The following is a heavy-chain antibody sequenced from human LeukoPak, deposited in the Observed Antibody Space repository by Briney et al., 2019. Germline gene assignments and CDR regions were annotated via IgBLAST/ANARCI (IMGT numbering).Heavy chain of an antibody. D-gene: IGHD6-19*01. CDR2: ISSSSSDI. V-gene: IGHV3-21*01. Sequence: GGSLRLSCAASGFTFSSYSMNWVRQAPGKGLEWVSSISSSSSDIYYADSMKGRFTISRDNAKNSLYLQMNSPRGEDTAVYYCARVYSSGWWVDSWGQGTLVTVSS. CDR3: ARVYSSGWWVDS. CDR1: GFTFSSYS. J-gene: IGHJ4*02.